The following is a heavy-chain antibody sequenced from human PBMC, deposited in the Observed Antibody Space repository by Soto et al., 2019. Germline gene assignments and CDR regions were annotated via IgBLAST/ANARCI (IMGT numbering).Heavy chain of an antibody. V-gene: IGHV3-74*01. CDR3: ARGDYFDF. J-gene: IGHJ4*02. CDR1: GFTFSSYA. Sequence: PGGSLRLSCAASGFTFSSYAMNWVRQAPGKGLVWVSRIKSDGSITSYADSVKGRFTISRDNAKNTLYLQMNSLRAEDTAVYYCARGDYFDFWGQGTLVTVSS. CDR2: IKSDGSIT.